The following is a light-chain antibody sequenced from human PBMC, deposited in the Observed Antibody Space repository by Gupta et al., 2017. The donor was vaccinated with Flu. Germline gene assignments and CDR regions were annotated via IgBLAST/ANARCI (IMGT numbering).Light chain of an antibody. J-gene: IGLJ2*01. V-gene: IGLV1-51*01. CDR2: DNN. CDR3: GTWDTSLTTVV. Sequence: TVTISCSGSNSNIGRNYVSWYQQLPGSAPKLLIYDNNKRPSGIPDRFSGSKSGATATLGITGRQTGDDADYYCGTWDTSLTTVVFGGRTKLTVL. CDR1: NSNIGRNY.